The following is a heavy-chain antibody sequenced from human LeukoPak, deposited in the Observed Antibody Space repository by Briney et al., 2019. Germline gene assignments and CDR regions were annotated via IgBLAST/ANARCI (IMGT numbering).Heavy chain of an antibody. Sequence: PGGSLRLSCAAAGFTFSNYAMTWVRQAPGRGLEWVSSISGSGGSTYYADSVKGRFTISRDNSKNTLYLQMYSLRAEDTAVYYCARNHGDYWGQGTVVTVSS. D-gene: IGHD1-14*01. J-gene: IGHJ4*02. CDR3: ARNHGDY. CDR1: GFTFSNYA. CDR2: ISGSGGST. V-gene: IGHV3-23*01.